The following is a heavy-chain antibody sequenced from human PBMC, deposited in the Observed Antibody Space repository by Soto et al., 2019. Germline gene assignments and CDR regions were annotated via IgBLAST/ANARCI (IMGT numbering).Heavy chain of an antibody. CDR2: IYPGDSDT. J-gene: IGHJ3*02. CDR1: GYSFTSYW. CDR3: ARRGATYCGGDCSPRAFDI. V-gene: IGHV5-51*01. Sequence: GESLKISCKGSGYSFTSYWIGWARQMPGKGLEWMGIIYPGDSDTRYSLSFQGQVTISADKSISTAYLQWSSLKASDTAMYYCARRGATYCGGDCSPRAFDIWGQGTMVTVSS. D-gene: IGHD2-21*02.